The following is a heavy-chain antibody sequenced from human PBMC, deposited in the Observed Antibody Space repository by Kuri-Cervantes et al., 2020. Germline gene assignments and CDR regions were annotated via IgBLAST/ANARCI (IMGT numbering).Heavy chain of an antibody. Sequence: GESLKISCKGSGYSFTSYWIGWVRQIPGKGLEWMGIIYPGDSDTRYSPSFQGQITISADKSISTAYLQWSSLKASDTAMYYCASNLLYSSGSDYYGMDVWGQGTTVTVSS. D-gene: IGHD6-19*01. CDR1: GYSFTSYW. V-gene: IGHV5-51*01. J-gene: IGHJ6*02. CDR2: IYPGDSDT. CDR3: ASNLLYSSGSDYYGMDV.